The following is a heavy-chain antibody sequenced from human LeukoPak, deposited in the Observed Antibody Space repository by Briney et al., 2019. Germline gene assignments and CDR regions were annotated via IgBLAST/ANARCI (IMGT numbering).Heavy chain of an antibody. CDR1: GDSVSNDFYY. D-gene: IGHD3-10*01. V-gene: IGHV4-39*01. CDR3: ARHNAPRRVGFDF. CDR2: LSHRGNT. Sequence: SETLCLTCTVSGDSVSNDFYYWGWIRQPPGKGLEWVACLSHRGNTWYNPSLESGVTISVDTSKNRFSLNFNSATAADTALYWCARHNAPRRVGFDFWGQGIMVTVSS. J-gene: IGHJ4*02.